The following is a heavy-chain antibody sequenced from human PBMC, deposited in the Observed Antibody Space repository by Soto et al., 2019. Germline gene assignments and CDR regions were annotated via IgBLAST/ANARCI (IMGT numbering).Heavy chain of an antibody. Sequence: QMQLVESGGGVVQPGRSLRLSCAASGFNFINYGMHWVRQAPGKGLEWVAITWYDGSNKYYADSVKGRFTISRDNSKNTVYLQMNSLRAEDTAMYYCAAGEPLHYRGQGTLVTVSS. J-gene: IGHJ4*02. V-gene: IGHV3-33*01. D-gene: IGHD3-10*01. CDR1: GFNFINYG. CDR2: TWYDGSNK. CDR3: AAGEPLHY.